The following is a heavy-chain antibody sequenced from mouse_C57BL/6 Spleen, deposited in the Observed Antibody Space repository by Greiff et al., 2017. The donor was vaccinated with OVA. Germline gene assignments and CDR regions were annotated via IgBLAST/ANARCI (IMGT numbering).Heavy chain of an antibody. Sequence: VQLQQPGAELVMPGASVKLSCKASGYTFTSYWMHWVKQRPGQGLEWIGEIDPSDSYTNYNQKFKGKSTLTVDKSSSTAYMQLSSLTSEDSAVYYCARKEKLRAMDYWGQGTSVTVSS. CDR2: IDPSDSYT. CDR1: GYTFTSYW. J-gene: IGHJ4*01. D-gene: IGHD2-4*01. V-gene: IGHV1-69*01. CDR3: ARKEKLRAMDY.